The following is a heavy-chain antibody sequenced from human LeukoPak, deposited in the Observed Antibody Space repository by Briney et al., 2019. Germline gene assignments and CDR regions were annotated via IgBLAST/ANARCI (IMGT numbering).Heavy chain of an antibody. V-gene: IGHV3-23*01. CDR2: ISGSCGST. Sequence: HPGGSLRLSCAASGFTFSSYAMSSVRQATGKGLEWVSAISGSCGSTYYADSVKGRFTISRDNSKNTLYLQMNSLRAEDTAVYYCAKDIGDYGDYGDAFDIWGQGTMVTVSS. J-gene: IGHJ3*02. CDR1: GFTFSSYA. CDR3: AKDIGDYGDYGDAFDI. D-gene: IGHD4-17*01.